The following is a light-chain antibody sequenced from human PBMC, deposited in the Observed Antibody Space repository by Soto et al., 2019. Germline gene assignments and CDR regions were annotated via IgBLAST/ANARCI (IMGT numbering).Light chain of an antibody. CDR3: SSYAGSNNGV. J-gene: IGLJ3*02. V-gene: IGLV2-8*01. Sequence: QSALTQPPSASGSPGQSVTISCTGTSSDVGGYKYVSWYQQHPGKAPKLMIYEVSKRPSGVPDRFSGSKSGSTASLTVSGLQAEDEADYYCSSYAGSNNGVFGGGTKLTVL. CDR2: EVS. CDR1: SSDVGGYKY.